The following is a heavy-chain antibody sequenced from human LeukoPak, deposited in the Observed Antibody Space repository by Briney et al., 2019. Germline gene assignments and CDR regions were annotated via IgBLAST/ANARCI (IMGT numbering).Heavy chain of an antibody. CDR2: IYPGDSQT. V-gene: IGHV5-51*01. J-gene: IGHJ5*02. CDR1: GYSFANYW. Sequence: KPGESLNISCNGSGYSFANYWIGCVRQMPGKCLEWMGIIYPGDSQTRYSPSFQGQVTISADKFISTAYLQWTSLKASDTAIYYCAGSSVNWFDPWGQGTLVTVSS. D-gene: IGHD3-3*01. CDR3: AGSSVNWFDP.